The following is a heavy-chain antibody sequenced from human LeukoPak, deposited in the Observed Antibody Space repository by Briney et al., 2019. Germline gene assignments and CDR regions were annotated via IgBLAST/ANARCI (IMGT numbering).Heavy chain of an antibody. J-gene: IGHJ4*02. CDR2: IRSKAYGGTT. CDR1: GFTFGDYA. V-gene: IGHV3-49*03. Sequence: GGSLRLSCTASGFTFGDYAMSWFRQAPGKGLEWVGFIRSKAYGGTTEYAASVKGRFTISRDDSKSIAHLQMNSLKTEDTAVYYCTRYNSQWLVLDYWGQGTLVTVSS. CDR3: TRYNSQWLVLDY. D-gene: IGHD6-19*01.